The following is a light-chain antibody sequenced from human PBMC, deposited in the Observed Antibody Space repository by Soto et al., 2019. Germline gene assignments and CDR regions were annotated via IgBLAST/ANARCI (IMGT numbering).Light chain of an antibody. CDR2: GAS. V-gene: IGKV3-15*01. CDR3: QQYYNGTPRT. Sequence: DIVMRHGPATLSVSPGEIATLSCRAGQNIHTNLAWYQYTPGQAPRLLIYGASTRATGIPARFSGSGSGTEFTLTISSLQSEDFAVYYCQQYYNGTPRTFGQGTKVDIK. CDR1: QNIHTN. J-gene: IGKJ1*01.